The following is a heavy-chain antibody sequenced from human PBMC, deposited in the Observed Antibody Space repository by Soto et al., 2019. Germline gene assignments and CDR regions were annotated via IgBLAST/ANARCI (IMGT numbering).Heavy chain of an antibody. V-gene: IGHV1-69*13. J-gene: IGHJ6*02. CDR2: IITVFGTT. D-gene: IGHD2-15*01. Sequence: GASVKVSCKASGGTFRNYGIGWVRQAPGQGLEWMGGIITVFGTTNYAQKFQGRVTITADESTSTAYIEVSSLRSEDTAMFYCGRYCSGGSCNTLDYYGMDVWGQGTTVTVSS. CDR1: GGTFRNYG. CDR3: GRYCSGGSCNTLDYYGMDV.